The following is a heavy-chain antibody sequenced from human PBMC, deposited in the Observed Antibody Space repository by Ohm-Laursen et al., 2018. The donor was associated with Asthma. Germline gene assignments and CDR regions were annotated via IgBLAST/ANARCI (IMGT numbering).Heavy chain of an antibody. CDR3: ARIRNDYGDYEFDY. D-gene: IGHD4-17*01. J-gene: IGHJ4*02. V-gene: IGHV4-4*02. CDR1: GGSISSSNW. CDR2: IYHSGST. Sequence: SDTLSLTCAVSGGSISSSNWWSWVRQPPGKGLEWIGEIYHSGSTNYNPSLKSRVTISVDTSKNQFSLKLSSVTAADTAVYYCARIRNDYGDYEFDYWGQGTLVTVSS.